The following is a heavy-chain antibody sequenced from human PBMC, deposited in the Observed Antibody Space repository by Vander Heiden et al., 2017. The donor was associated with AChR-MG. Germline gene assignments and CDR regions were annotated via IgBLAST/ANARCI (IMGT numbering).Heavy chain of an antibody. CDR1: GGSISSYY. CDR2: IYYSGST. V-gene: IGHV4-59*01. J-gene: IGHJ4*02. D-gene: IGHD2-15*01. Sequence: QVQLQESGPGLVKPSETLSLTCTVSGGSISSYYWSWIRQPPGKGLEWIGYIYYSGSTNYNPSLKSRVTISVDTSKNQFSLKLSSVTAVDTAVYYCARGRWWLAELDYWGQGTLVTVSS. CDR3: ARGRWWLAELDY.